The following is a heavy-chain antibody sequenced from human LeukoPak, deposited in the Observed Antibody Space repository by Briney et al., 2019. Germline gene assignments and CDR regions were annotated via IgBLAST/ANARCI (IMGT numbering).Heavy chain of an antibody. CDR2: ISGSGGST. J-gene: IGHJ3*02. V-gene: IGHV3-23*01. CDR3: AKDSGHDGYAFDI. CDR1: GFTFSSYA. Sequence: GGSLRLSCAASGFTFSSYAMSWVRQAPGKGLEWVSAISGSGGSTYYADSVKGRFTISKDNSKNTLYLQMNSLKAEDTALYYCAKDSGHDGYAFDIWGPGTMVTVSS. D-gene: IGHD5-24*01.